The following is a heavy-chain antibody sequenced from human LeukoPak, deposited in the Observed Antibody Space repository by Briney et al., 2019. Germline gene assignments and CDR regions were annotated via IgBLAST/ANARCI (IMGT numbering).Heavy chain of an antibody. CDR1: GFTFSTYP. CDR3: ARDNRRSGGSGSWAAFDI. CDR2: ITNDGDST. Sequence: PGGSLRLSCAASGFTFSTYPMHWVRQAPGKGLEYVSAITNDGDSTYHANSVKGRFTISRDNSKNTLYLQMGSLRAEDMAVYYCARDNRRSGGSGSWAAFDIWGQGTMVTVSS. D-gene: IGHD3-10*01. V-gene: IGHV3-64*01. J-gene: IGHJ3*02.